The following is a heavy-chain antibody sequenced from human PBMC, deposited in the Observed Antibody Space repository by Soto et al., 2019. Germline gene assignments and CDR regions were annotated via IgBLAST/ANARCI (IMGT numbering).Heavy chain of an antibody. J-gene: IGHJ4*02. CDR1: GGSSSRTGYY. V-gene: IGHV4-39*01. CDR3: ARGGSSGYYYHFDY. CDR2: IYYNGGA. D-gene: IGHD3-22*01. Sequence: PAETLSLTCTVSGGSSSRTGYYWGGIRQSPGKGMGWTGSIYYNGGAFYNPSLKRRVTISVDTSKTQFSLDLGSVTTTDTAVYHCARGGSSGYYYHFDYWGQGTQVTVSS.